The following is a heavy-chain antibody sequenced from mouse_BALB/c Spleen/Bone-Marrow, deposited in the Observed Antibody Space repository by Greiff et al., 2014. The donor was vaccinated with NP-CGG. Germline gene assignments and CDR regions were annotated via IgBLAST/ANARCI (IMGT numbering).Heavy chain of an antibody. V-gene: IGHV1S56*01. Sequence: QVQLKESGPELVKPGASVRISCKASGYTFTSYYIHWVKQRPGQGLEWIGWIYPGNVNTKYNEKFKVKATLTADKSSSTAYMQLSSLTSEDSAVYFCARHKWAMYYWGQGTSVTVSS. J-gene: IGHJ4*01. CDR1: GYTFTSYY. D-gene: IGHD1-3*01. CDR2: IYPGNVNT. CDR3: ARHKWAMYY.